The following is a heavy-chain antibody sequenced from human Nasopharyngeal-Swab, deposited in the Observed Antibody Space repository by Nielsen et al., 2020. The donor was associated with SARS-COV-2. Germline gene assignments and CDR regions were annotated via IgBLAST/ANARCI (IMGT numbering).Heavy chain of an antibody. Sequence: GESLKISCAASGFTFSSYWMSWVRQAPGKGLEWVANIKQDGSAKYYVDSVKGRFTISRDNAKNSLYLQMNSLRAEDTAVYYCARDGTGTLDYYYYYGMDVWGQGTTVTVSS. CDR1: GFTFSSYW. J-gene: IGHJ6*02. V-gene: IGHV3-7*01. CDR2: IKQDGSAK. CDR3: ARDGTGTLDYYYYYGMDV. D-gene: IGHD1-7*01.